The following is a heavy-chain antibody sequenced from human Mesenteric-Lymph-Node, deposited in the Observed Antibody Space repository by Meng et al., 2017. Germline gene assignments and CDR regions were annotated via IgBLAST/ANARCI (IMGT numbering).Heavy chain of an antibody. V-gene: IGHV3-23*01. J-gene: IGHJ4*02. Sequence: GESLKISCAASGFSFSSYAMGWVRQAPGKGLEWVSAISSSGGSTHHADSVKGRFTISRDNSKNTLFLQMNSLRDEDTAVYYCAKVASSGYYPEYWGQGTLVTVSS. CDR2: ISSSGGST. CDR1: GFSFSSYA. CDR3: AKVASSGYYPEY. D-gene: IGHD3-22*01.